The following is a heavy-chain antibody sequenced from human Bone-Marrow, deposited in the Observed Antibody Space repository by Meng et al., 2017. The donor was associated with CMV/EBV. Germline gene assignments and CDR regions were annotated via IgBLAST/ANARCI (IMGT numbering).Heavy chain of an antibody. V-gene: IGHV3-23*01. J-gene: IGHJ4*02. CDR1: GFTFSSYA. Sequence: GESLKISCAASGFTFSSYAMSWVRQAPGKGLEWVSAISGSGGSTYYADSVKGRFTISRDNSKNTLYLQMYSLRAEDTAVYYCAKEFRFLYPAPQYYFDYWGQGTLVTVSS. CDR3: AKEFRFLYPAPQYYFDY. CDR2: ISGSGGST. D-gene: IGHD3-3*01.